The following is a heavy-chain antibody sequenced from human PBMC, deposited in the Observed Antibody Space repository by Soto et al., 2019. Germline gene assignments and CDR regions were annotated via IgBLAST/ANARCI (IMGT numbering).Heavy chain of an antibody. CDR3: ATSYAYDFWSGYYFYPTINAFDI. J-gene: IGHJ3*02. CDR1: GYTFTSYA. Sequence: ASVKVSCKASGYTFTSYAMHWVRQAPGQRLEWMGWINAGNGNTKYSQKFQGRVTITRDTSASTAYMELSSLRSEDTAVYYCATSYAYDFWSGYYFYPTINAFDIWGQGTMVTVSS. V-gene: IGHV1-3*01. D-gene: IGHD3-3*01. CDR2: INAGNGNT.